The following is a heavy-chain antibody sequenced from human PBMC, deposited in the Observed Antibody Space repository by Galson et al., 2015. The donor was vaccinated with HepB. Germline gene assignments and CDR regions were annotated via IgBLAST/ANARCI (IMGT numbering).Heavy chain of an antibody. Sequence: SVKVSCKASGYTFTSYYMHWVRQAPGQGLEWMGIINPSGGSTSYAQKLQGRVTMTRDTSTSTVYMELSSLRSEDTAVYYCARDWGTQGGYCSGGSCYYYYYGMDVWGQGTTVTVSS. J-gene: IGHJ6*02. V-gene: IGHV1-46*04. CDR2: INPSGGST. CDR1: GYTFTSYY. D-gene: IGHD2-15*01. CDR3: ARDWGTQGGYCSGGSCYYYYYGMDV.